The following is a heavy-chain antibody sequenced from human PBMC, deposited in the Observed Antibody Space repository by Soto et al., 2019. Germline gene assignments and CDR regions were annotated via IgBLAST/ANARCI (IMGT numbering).Heavy chain of an antibody. D-gene: IGHD4-4*01. CDR3: AKGISNPNYFDF. Sequence: GGSLRLSCAASGFTFSSYVMIWVRQAPGKGLECVSVISGSGGITYYADSVKGRFTISRDNSKNTLYLQMNSLRVEDTAVYYCAKGISNPNYFDFWGQGTLVTVSS. V-gene: IGHV3-23*01. CDR1: GFTFSSYV. CDR2: ISGSGGIT. J-gene: IGHJ4*02.